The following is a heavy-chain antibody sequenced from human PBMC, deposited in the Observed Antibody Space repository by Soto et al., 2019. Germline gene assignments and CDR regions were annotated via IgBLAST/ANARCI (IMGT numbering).Heavy chain of an antibody. J-gene: IGHJ3*02. CDR3: ARESYSSGWYAVGAFDI. CDR2: INPNSGGT. CDR1: GYTFTGYY. Sequence: QVQLVQSGAEVKKPGASVKVSCKASGYTFTGYYMHWVRQAPGQGLEWMGWINPNSGGTSYAQKFQGWVTMTRDTSISTAYMELSRLRSDDTAVYYCARESYSSGWYAVGAFDIWGQGTMVTVSS. D-gene: IGHD6-19*01. V-gene: IGHV1-2*04.